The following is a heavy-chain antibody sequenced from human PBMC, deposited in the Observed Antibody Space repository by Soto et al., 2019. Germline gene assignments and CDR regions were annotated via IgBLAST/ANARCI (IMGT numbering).Heavy chain of an antibody. Sequence: SETLSLTCAVSGVSISSGNWWTWVRRTPQRGLEYIGEIFHDGTANYYPSFERRVAISVDTSKNQFSLKLTSVTAADTAIYFCARLVYDTRLNYMYFDFWGQEALVTVSS. V-gene: IGHV4-4*02. CDR2: IFHDGTA. D-gene: IGHD3-10*01. CDR3: ARLVYDTRLNYMYFDF. J-gene: IGHJ4*02. CDR1: GVSISSGNW.